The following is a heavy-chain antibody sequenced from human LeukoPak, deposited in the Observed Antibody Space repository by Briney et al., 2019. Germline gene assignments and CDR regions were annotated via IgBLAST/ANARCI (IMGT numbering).Heavy chain of an antibody. J-gene: IGHJ4*02. CDR3: ARAPWGIAALYFDY. CDR1: GGSISSYY. Sequence: PSETLSLTCTVSGGSISSYYWSWIRPPAGKGLEWIGRIYTSGSTNYNPSLKSRVTMSVDTSKNQFSLKLSSVTAADTAVYYCARAPWGIAALYFDYWGQGTLVTVSS. CDR2: IYTSGST. D-gene: IGHD6-13*01. V-gene: IGHV4-4*07.